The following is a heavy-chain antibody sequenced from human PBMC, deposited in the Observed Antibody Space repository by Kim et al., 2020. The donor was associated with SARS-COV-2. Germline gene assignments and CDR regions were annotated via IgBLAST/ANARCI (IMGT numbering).Heavy chain of an antibody. CDR3: ARLIDSSGYYYHQGDY. Sequence: SETLSLTCTVSGGSISSSSYYWGWIRQPPGKGLEWIGSIYYSGSTYYNPSLKSRVTISVDTSKNQFSLKLSSVTAADTAVYYCARLIDSSGYYYHQGDYWGQGTLVTVSS. CDR2: IYYSGST. D-gene: IGHD3-22*01. V-gene: IGHV4-39*01. CDR1: GGSISSSSYY. J-gene: IGHJ4*02.